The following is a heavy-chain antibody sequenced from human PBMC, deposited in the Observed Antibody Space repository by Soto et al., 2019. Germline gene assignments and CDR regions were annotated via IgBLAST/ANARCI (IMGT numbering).Heavy chain of an antibody. J-gene: IGHJ5*02. D-gene: IGHD1-1*01. CDR3: ARGGRTILAPLP. CDR1: GYTFTGYF. CDR2: INPNSGAT. V-gene: IGHV1-2*02. Sequence: ASVKVSCKASGYTFTGYFIHWVRQAPGQGLEWMGYINPNSGATKYAPRFQGRVTMTSDTSIRTAYMDLSNLRSDDTAVHYFARGGRTILAPLPWGPGTMVTVSS.